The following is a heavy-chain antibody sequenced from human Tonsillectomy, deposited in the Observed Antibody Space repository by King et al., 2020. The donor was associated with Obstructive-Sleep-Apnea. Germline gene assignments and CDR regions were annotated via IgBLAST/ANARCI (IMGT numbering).Heavy chain of an antibody. D-gene: IGHD2-15*01. V-gene: IGHV4-38-2*02. Sequence: MQLQESGPGLVKPSETLSLTCTVSGYSISSGYYWGWIRQPPGKGLEWIGSIYHSGSTYYNPSLKSRVTISVDTSKNQFSLKLSPVTAADTAVYYCARVVVVVTGTTGIRVDPWGQGTLVIVSS. CDR1: GYSISSGYY. CDR2: IYHSGST. J-gene: IGHJ5*02. CDR3: ARVVVVVTGTTGIRVDP.